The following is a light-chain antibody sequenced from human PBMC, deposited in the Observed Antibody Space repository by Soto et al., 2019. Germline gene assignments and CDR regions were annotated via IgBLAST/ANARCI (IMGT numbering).Light chain of an antibody. CDR2: GVS. CDR1: QRVDNTF. CDR3: QQYMSSVT. J-gene: IGKJ1*01. V-gene: IGKV3-20*01. Sequence: EIVLTQSPGSLSLSPGERATLSCRASQRVDNTFFAWYQKKPGQAPRLLMYGVSKRANGIPDRFSGSGSGTDFTLTISRLEPEDFAGYYCQQYMSSVTFGQGTRVEIK.